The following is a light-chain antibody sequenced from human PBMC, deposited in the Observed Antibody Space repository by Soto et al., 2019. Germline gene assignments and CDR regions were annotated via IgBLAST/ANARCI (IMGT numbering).Light chain of an antibody. Sequence: QSALTQPASVSGSPGQSITISCTGTSSDVGGYNYVSWYQQHPGKAPKLMIYEVSNRPSGVSNRFSGSKYGNTASLTISGVQAEDEADYYCSSYTSSSTLVFGGGTKLTVL. J-gene: IGLJ2*01. CDR1: SSDVGGYNY. CDR2: EVS. CDR3: SSYTSSSTLV. V-gene: IGLV2-14*01.